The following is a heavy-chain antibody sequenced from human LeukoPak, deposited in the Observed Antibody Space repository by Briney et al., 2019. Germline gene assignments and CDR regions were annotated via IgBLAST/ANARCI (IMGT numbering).Heavy chain of an antibody. Sequence: SETLSLTCAVYGGSFSGYYWSWIRQHPGKGLEWIGYIYYSGSTYYNPSLKSRVTISVDTSKNQFSLKLSSVTAADTAVYYCATVTPTYYYDSSNYYGMDVWGQGTTVTVSS. D-gene: IGHD3-22*01. J-gene: IGHJ6*02. V-gene: IGHV4-31*11. CDR3: ATVTPTYYYDSSNYYGMDV. CDR2: IYYSGST. CDR1: GGSFSGYY.